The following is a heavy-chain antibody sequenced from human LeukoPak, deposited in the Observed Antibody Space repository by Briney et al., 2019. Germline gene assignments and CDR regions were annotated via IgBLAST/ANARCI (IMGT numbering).Heavy chain of an antibody. CDR3: VLSGWYSNYFDY. V-gene: IGHV4-38-2*01. J-gene: IGHJ4*02. Sequence: SETLSLTCAVSGYSISSCYYWGWIRPPPGKGLEWIGSIYHSGSTYYNPSLKSRVTISVDTSKNQFSLKLSSVTAADTAVYYCVLSGWYSNYFDYWGQGTLVTVSS. CDR1: GYSISSCYY. D-gene: IGHD6-19*01. CDR2: IYHSGST.